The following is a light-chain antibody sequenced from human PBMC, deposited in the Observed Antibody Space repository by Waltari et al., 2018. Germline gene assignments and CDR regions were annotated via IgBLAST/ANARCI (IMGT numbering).Light chain of an antibody. CDR1: TPNIGSNT. V-gene: IGLV1-44*01. CDR3: AAWDDSLKAVL. J-gene: IGLJ2*01. CDR2: SNN. Sequence: QSVLTQPPSASGPPGQTATISCSGSTPNIGSNTVNWYQQLPGTAPKILTQSNNQRPSGVPDRFSGSKSGTSASLIISGLQSEDEAEYFCAAWDDSLKAVLFGGGTKLTVL.